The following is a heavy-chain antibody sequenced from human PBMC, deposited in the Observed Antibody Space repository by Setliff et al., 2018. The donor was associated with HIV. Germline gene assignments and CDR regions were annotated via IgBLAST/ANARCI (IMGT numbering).Heavy chain of an antibody. V-gene: IGHV3-33*06. Sequence: QAGGSLRLSCAASGFTFSSYGMHWVRQAPGKGLEWVAVIWYDGSNKYYADSVKGRFTISRDNSKNTLYLQMNSLRAEDTAVYYCAKGSLPSGYSYGFFDYWGQGTLVTVSS. CDR1: GFTFSSYG. D-gene: IGHD5-18*01. J-gene: IGHJ4*02. CDR2: IWYDGSNK. CDR3: AKGSLPSGYSYGFFDY.